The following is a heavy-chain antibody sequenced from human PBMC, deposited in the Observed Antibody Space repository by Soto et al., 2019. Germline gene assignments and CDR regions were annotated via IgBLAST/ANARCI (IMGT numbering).Heavy chain of an antibody. J-gene: IGHJ4*02. CDR3: TTDHPPYYDFWSGYYGY. V-gene: IGHV3-15*01. Sequence: EVQLVESGGGLVKPGGSLRLSCAASGFTFSNAWMSWVRQAPGKGLEWVGRIKSKTDGGTTDYAAPVKGRFTISRDDSKNTLYLQMNSLKTEDTAVYYCTTDHPPYYDFWSGYYGYWGQGTLVAVSS. D-gene: IGHD3-3*01. CDR2: IKSKTDGGTT. CDR1: GFTFSNAW.